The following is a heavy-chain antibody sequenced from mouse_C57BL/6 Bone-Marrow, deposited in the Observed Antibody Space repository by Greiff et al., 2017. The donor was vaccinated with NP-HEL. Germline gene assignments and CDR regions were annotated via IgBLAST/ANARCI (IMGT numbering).Heavy chain of an antibody. V-gene: IGHV1-69*01. CDR1: GYTFTSYW. D-gene: IGHD2-3*01. J-gene: IGHJ2*01. CDR3: ASGGYWGYFDY. Sequence: QVQLQQPGAELVMPGASVKLSCKASGYTFTSYWMHWVKQRPGQGLEWIGEIDPSDSYTNYNQKFTGKSTLTVDKSSSTAYMQLSSLTSEDSAVYYCASGGYWGYFDYWGQGTTLTVSS. CDR2: IDPSDSYT.